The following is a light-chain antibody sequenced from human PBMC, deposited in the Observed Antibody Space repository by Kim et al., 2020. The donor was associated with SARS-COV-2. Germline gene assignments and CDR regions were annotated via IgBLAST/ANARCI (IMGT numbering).Light chain of an antibody. J-gene: IGKJ2*01. V-gene: IGKV1-39*01. CDR2: AAS. CDR1: QSINSY. CDR3: QQSYSTPYT. Sequence: YASVGDRVTITCRTSQSINSYLNWYPQKPGEAPRLLLYAASSLRNGVPSRFSGSGSGTDFTLTISSLQPEDFATYYCQQSYSTPYTFGQGTKLEI.